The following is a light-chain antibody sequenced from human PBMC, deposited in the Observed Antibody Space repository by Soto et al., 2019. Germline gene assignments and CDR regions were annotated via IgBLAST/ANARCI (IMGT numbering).Light chain of an antibody. CDR3: QQRSNWPPVT. J-gene: IGKJ4*01. V-gene: IGKV3-11*01. CDR1: QSVSSY. Sequence: EIVFTQSPATPSLSPGERASPSCRASQSVSSYLAWYQQKPGQAPRLLIYDASNRATGIPARFSGSGSGTDFTLTISSLEPEDFAVYYCQQRSNWPPVTFGGGTKVDIK. CDR2: DAS.